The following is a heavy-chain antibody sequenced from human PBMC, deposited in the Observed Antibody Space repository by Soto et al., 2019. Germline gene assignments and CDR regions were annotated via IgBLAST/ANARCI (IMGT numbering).Heavy chain of an antibody. J-gene: IGHJ4*02. D-gene: IGHD3-16*01. CDR3: AKDRYDYIWGSYPSLDR. CDR2: ISGSGGST. Sequence: EVQLLESGGGLVQHGGSLRLSCAASGFTFSSYAMSWVRQAPGKGLEWVSAISGSGGSTYYVDSVKGRFTISRDNSKNTLYLQMNSLRAEDSAVYYCAKDRYDYIWGSYPSLDRWGQGTLVTVSS. V-gene: IGHV3-23*01. CDR1: GFTFSSYA.